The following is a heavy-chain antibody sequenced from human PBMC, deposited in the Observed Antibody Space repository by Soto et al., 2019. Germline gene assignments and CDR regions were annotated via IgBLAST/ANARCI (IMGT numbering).Heavy chain of an antibody. V-gene: IGHV3-30*18. CDR3: AKARAYYYDSSALGDY. CDR2: ISYVGSNK. J-gene: IGHJ4*02. D-gene: IGHD3-22*01. CDR1: GFTFSSYG. Sequence: QVQLVESGGGVVQPGRSLRLSCAASGFTFSSYGMHWVRQAPGKGLEWVAVISYVGSNKYYADSVKGRFTISRDNSKNTLYLQMNSLRAEDTAVYYCAKARAYYYDSSALGDYWGQGTLVTVSS.